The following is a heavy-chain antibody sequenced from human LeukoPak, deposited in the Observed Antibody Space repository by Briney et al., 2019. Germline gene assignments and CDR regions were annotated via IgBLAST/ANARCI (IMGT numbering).Heavy chain of an antibody. CDR2: ISSNGGST. CDR1: GFTFSSYA. CDR3: AELGITMIGGV. Sequence: PGGSLRLSCAASGFTFSSYATHWVRQAPGKGLEYVSAISSNGGSTYYANSVKGRFTISRDNSKNTLYLQMGSLRAEDTAVYYCAELGITMIGGVWGKGTTVTISS. D-gene: IGHD3-10*02. J-gene: IGHJ6*04. V-gene: IGHV3-64*01.